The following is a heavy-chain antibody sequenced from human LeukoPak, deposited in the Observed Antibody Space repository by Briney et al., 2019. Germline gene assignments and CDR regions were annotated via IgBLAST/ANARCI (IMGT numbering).Heavy chain of an antibody. Sequence: ASVKVSCKASGYTFTNYGITWVRQAHEQGLEWMGWITAYNGNTNYAQKHQRRVTMTTDTSSSTPYMELRRLRSDDTPVYYCARAPDRYSSSSEYDYWGQGTLVTVSS. J-gene: IGHJ4*02. CDR2: ITAYNGNT. CDR1: GYTFTNYG. CDR3: ARAPDRYSSSSEYDY. V-gene: IGHV1-18*04. D-gene: IGHD6-6*01.